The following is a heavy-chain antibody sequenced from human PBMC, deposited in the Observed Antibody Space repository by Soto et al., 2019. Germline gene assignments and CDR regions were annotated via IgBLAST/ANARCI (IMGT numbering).Heavy chain of an antibody. CDR3: AKERGVLGYYYGMDV. CDR2: ISYDGSNK. D-gene: IGHD3-10*01. J-gene: IGHJ6*02. CDR1: GFTFSSYG. Sequence: GGSLRLSCAASGFTFSSYGMHWVRQAPGKGLEWVAIISYDGSNKYYADSVKGRFTISRDNSKNTIYLQMNSLRGEDTAIYYCAKERGVLGYYYGMDVWGQGTTVTVSS. V-gene: IGHV3-30*18.